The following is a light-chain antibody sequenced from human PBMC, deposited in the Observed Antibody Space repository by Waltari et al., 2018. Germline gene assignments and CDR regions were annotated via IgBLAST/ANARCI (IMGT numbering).Light chain of an antibody. CDR2: EVN. CDR3: CSYAGSHTYI. CDR1: SSDIGVYNY. Sequence: QAVLTQPRSVSGSPGQSVTISCTGTSSDIGVYNYVSWYRQHPGTAPQLMIYEVNKRPSGVSDRFSGSRSGNTASLTISGLQAEDEADYFCCSYAGSHTYIFGAGTRLTVL. V-gene: IGLV2-11*01. J-gene: IGLJ1*01.